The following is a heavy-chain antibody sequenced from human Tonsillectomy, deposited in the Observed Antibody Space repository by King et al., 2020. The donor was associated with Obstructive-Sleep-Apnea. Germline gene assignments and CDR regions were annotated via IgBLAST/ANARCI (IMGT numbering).Heavy chain of an antibody. CDR3: ARVGFTFGGVFDY. CDR1: GGSIDRGGYS. CDR2: IYNNGGT. Sequence: VQLQESGPGLVKPSQTLSLTCAVSGGSIDRGGYSWSWIRQPPGMGLEWIGYIYNNGGTYHNPSLQSRITLSVDTSKNQFSLKLSSVTPADTAVYYCARVGFTFGGVFDYWGLGTLVTVSS. J-gene: IGHJ4*02. V-gene: IGHV4-30-4*07. D-gene: IGHD3-16*01.